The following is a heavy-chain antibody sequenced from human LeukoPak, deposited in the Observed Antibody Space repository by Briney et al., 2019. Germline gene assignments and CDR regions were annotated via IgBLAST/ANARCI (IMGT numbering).Heavy chain of an antibody. D-gene: IGHD3-22*01. CDR1: GYTFTGYY. J-gene: IGHJ4*02. CDR2: INPNSGGT. Sequence: EASVKVSCKASGYTFTGYYMHWVRQAPGQGLEWMGWINPNSGGTNYAQKFQGRVTMTRDTSISTAYMELSRLRSDDTAVYYCAREMIDDSSGYYLFDYWGQGTLVTVSS. V-gene: IGHV1-2*02. CDR3: AREMIDDSSGYYLFDY.